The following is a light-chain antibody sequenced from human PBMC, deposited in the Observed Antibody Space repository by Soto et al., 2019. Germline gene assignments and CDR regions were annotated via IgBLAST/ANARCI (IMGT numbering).Light chain of an antibody. Sequence: QSALTQPPSASGSPGQSVTISCTGTSSDIGGYNFVSWYQQHPGKAPKLMIDEVNKRPSGVPDRFSGSKSGNTASLTVSGLQAEDEADYYGSSYADTNNLVFGGGTKLTVL. J-gene: IGLJ2*01. CDR2: EVN. V-gene: IGLV2-8*01. CDR1: SSDIGGYNF. CDR3: SSYADTNNLV.